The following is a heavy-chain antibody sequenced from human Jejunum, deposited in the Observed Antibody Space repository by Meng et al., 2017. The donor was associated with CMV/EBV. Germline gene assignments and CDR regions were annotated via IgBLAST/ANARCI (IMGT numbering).Heavy chain of an antibody. CDR2: VDYSGST. V-gene: IGHV4-39*07. D-gene: IGHD3-10*01. Sequence: QLQLEGSGPGLVKPSETLSRTCTMSAATISDSSYYWGWLRQPPGKGLELIGSVDYSGSTYYNPSLESRVTISVDTSKNQFSLKLTSVTAADTATYYCARDPTPDGSDYWGRGTLVTVSS. J-gene: IGHJ4*02. CDR3: ARDPTPDGSDY. CDR1: AATISDSSYY.